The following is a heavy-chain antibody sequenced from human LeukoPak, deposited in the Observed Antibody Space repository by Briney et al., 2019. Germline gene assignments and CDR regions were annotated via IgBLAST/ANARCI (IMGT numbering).Heavy chain of an antibody. Sequence: PSETLSLTCTVSGYSISSGYYWGWIRQPPGKGLEWIGSIYHSGSTYYNPSLKSRVTISVDTSKNQFSLKLSSVTAADTAVYYCANQAYGSGSYSDYWGQGTLVTVSS. CDR2: IYHSGST. CDR1: GYSISSGYY. D-gene: IGHD3-10*01. CDR3: ANQAYGSGSYSDY. J-gene: IGHJ4*02. V-gene: IGHV4-38-2*02.